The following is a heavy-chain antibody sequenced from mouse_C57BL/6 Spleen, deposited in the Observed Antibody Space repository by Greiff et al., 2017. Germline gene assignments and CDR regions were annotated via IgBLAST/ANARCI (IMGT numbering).Heavy chain of an antibody. CDR3: ARTRSTRIYFDY. Sequence: VQLQQSGPGLVQPSQSLSISCTASGFSLTSYGVHWVRQSPGKGLEWLGVIWGGGSTDYNAAFISRLSISKDNSKSQVFFKRNSLQADDTAIYDCARTRSTRIYFDYWGQGTTLTVSS. J-gene: IGHJ2*01. D-gene: IGHD2-4*01. CDR1: GFSLTSYG. CDR2: IWGGGST. V-gene: IGHV2-2*01.